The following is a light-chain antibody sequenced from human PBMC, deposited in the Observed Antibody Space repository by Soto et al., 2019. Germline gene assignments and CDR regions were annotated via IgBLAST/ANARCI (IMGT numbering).Light chain of an antibody. CDR1: QGIRSW. Sequence: DIQMTQSPSSVSASVADRVTITCRASQGIRSWLAWYQQRPVKAPKLLISAASSLQSAVPSRFSGSGSGTDFTLTTSSLQPDDFATYYCQQSDTFPATFGGGTKVEIK. CDR3: QQSDTFPAT. V-gene: IGKV1D-12*01. J-gene: IGKJ4*01. CDR2: AAS.